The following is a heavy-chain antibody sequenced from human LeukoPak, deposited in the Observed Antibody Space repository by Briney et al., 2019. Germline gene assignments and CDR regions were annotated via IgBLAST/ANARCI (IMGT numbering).Heavy chain of an antibody. CDR1: GYRFTNYW. V-gene: IGHV5-51*01. Sequence: GESLKISCKTSGYRFTNYWIGWVRQMPGKGLEWMGIIYPGDSDTRYSPSFQGQVTISADKSISTAYLQWSNLKASDTAMYYCARHRGPHVPMSYYYYMDVWGKGTTVTVSS. CDR2: IYPGDSDT. D-gene: IGHD3-10*01. CDR3: ARHRGPHVPMSYYYYMDV. J-gene: IGHJ6*03.